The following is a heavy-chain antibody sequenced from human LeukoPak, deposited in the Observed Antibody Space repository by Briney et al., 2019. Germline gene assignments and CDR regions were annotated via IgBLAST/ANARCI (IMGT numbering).Heavy chain of an antibody. CDR3: ARDRVVPAAFFDY. V-gene: IGHV3-23*01. J-gene: IGHJ4*02. D-gene: IGHD2-2*01. CDR2: ISGSGGNT. CDR1: GFTFSNYA. Sequence: GGSLRLSCAASGFTFSNYAMSWVRQAPGKGLEWVSAISGSGGNTYFADSVKGRFTISRDNSKNTLYLQMNSLRAEDTAVYYCARDRVVPAAFFDYWGQGTLVTVSS.